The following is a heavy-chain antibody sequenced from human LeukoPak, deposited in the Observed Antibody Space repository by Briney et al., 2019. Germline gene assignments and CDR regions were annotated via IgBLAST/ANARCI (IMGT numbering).Heavy chain of an antibody. D-gene: IGHD6-19*01. J-gene: IGHJ4*02. CDR3: AKDRGSIAVAGIDY. V-gene: IGHV3-23*01. CDR2: FSGTVGST. CDR1: GFTFSSYA. Sequence: GGSLRLSCAASGFTFSSYAMSWIRQAPGKGLEWVSAFSGTVGSTYYADSVKGRFTISRDTSKNTLYLQMNSLRAEHTAVYYCAKDRGSIAVAGIDYWGQGTLVTVSS.